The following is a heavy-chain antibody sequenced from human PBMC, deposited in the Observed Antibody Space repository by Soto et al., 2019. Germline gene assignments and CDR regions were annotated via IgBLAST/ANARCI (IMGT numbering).Heavy chain of an antibody. D-gene: IGHD3-10*01. Sequence: GGSLRLSCAASGFTFSSYAMSWVRQAPGKGLEWVSAISGSGGSTYYADSVKGRFTISRDNSKNTLYLQMNSLRAEDTAVYYCAKCFFPGLVSVDNYYFDYWGQGTLVTVSS. V-gene: IGHV3-23*01. CDR1: GFTFSSYA. CDR2: ISGSGGST. CDR3: AKCFFPGLVSVDNYYFDY. J-gene: IGHJ4*02.